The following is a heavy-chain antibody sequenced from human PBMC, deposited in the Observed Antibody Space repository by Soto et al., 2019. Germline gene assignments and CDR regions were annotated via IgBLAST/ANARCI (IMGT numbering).Heavy chain of an antibody. CDR1: GYTFSRYG. D-gene: IGHD2-8*01. Sequence: ASVKVSCKASGYTFSRYGISCVRQAPGQGLEWMGWISGYNGDTNYAQKVQGRVTMTIDTSTYTAYMELRSLTSDDTAIYYCAKNGQPPYYYYGMDVWGQGTTVTSP. V-gene: IGHV1-18*01. CDR2: ISGYNGDT. J-gene: IGHJ6*02. CDR3: AKNGQPPYYYYGMDV.